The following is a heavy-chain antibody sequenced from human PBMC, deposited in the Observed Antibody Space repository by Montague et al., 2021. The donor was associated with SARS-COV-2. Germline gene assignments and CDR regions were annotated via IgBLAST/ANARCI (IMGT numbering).Heavy chain of an antibody. CDR2: SK. Sequence: SKKKNPSLTSRVTMSVDTSKNQFSLKVNSVTAADTAVCYCARHYSATLPAVYWGQGTLVTVSS. CDR3: ARHYSATLPAVY. J-gene: IGHJ4*02. V-gene: IGHV4-59*08. D-gene: IGHD2-15*01.